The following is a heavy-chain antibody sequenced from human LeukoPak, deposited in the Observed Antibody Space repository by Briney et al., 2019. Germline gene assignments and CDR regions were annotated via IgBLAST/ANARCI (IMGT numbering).Heavy chain of an antibody. D-gene: IGHD3-9*01. Sequence: PSETLSLTCPVSGGSINSRSDYWAWIRQPPGKGLEWIWNIYYSGDTYYNTSLQSRVTISVDTSKSQFSLTLNSVTAADTAVYYCARCPYDLLTGFSKWFFDLWGRGALVTVSS. CDR2: IYYSGDT. CDR1: GGSINSRSDY. J-gene: IGHJ2*01. CDR3: ARCPYDLLTGFSKWFFDL. V-gene: IGHV4-39*01.